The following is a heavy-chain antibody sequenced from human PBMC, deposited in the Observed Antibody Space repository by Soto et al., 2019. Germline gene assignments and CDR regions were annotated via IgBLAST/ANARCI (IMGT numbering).Heavy chain of an antibody. J-gene: IGHJ5*02. V-gene: IGHV4-38-2*01. CDR2: IYPGGST. D-gene: IGHD3-22*01. CDR1: GYSISSWDY. CDR3: ARVGPWVPYSYDSSPYTFDNWFDP. Sequence: AETLCLTCAVSGYSISSWDYYGWLRQPPGRGLGWIGGIYPGGSTYYNPSLNSRVTLPIDMTNNHASLILNSVTAADTAVYYSARVGPWVPYSYDSSPYTFDNWFDPWGQGTLVTVSS.